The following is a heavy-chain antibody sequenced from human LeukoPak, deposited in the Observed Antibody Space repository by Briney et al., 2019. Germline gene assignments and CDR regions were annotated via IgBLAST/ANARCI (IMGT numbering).Heavy chain of an antibody. V-gene: IGHV1-69*06. D-gene: IGHD3-3*01. CDR1: GGTFSSYA. Sequence: GSSVKVSCKASGGTFSSYAISWVRQAPGQGLEWMGGIIPIFGTANYAQKFQGRVTITADKSTSTAYMELSSLRSEDTAVYYCARGGSVEWLLGENYYYYYMDVWGKGTTATVSS. CDR2: IIPIFGTA. J-gene: IGHJ6*03. CDR3: ARGGSVEWLLGENYYYYYMDV.